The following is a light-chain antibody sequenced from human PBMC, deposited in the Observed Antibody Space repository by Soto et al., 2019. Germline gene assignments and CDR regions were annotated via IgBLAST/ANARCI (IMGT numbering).Light chain of an antibody. V-gene: IGLV2-23*02. CDR3: CSYGGSYV. CDR1: SSDVGSYNL. J-gene: IGLJ1*01. Sequence: QSALPQPASVYGSPGQSITISCTGTSSDVGSYNLVSWYQQHPGKAPKVMIYEVSKRPSGVSNRFSGSKSGNTASLTISGLQAEDEADYYCCSYGGSYVFGPGTKVTVL. CDR2: EVS.